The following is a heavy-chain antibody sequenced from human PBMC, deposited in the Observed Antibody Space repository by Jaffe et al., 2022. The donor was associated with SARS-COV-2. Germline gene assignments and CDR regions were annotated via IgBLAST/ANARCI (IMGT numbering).Heavy chain of an antibody. CDR2: IYYSGST. Sequence: QVQLQESGPGLVKPSQTLSLTCTVSGGSISSGDYYWSWIRQPPGKGLEWIGYIYYSGSTYYNPSLKSRVTISVDTSKNQFSLKLSSVTAADTAVYYCARAGGQVVPAAHAFDIWGQGTMVTVSS. CDR3: ARAGGQVVPAAHAFDI. D-gene: IGHD2-2*01. J-gene: IGHJ3*02. V-gene: IGHV4-30-4*01. CDR1: GGSISSGDYY.